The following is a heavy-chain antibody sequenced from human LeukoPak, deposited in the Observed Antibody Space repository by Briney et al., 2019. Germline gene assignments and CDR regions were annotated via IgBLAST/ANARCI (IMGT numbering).Heavy chain of an antibody. Sequence: ASVKVSCKASGGTFSSYAISWVRQAPGQGLEWMGIINPSGGSTSYAQKFQGRVTMTRDTSTSTVYMELSSLRSEDTAVYYCARVSPQNCSSTSCYILDYWGQGTLVTVSS. D-gene: IGHD2-2*02. CDR3: ARVSPQNCSSTSCYILDY. V-gene: IGHV1-46*01. CDR1: GGTFSSYA. CDR2: INPSGGST. J-gene: IGHJ4*02.